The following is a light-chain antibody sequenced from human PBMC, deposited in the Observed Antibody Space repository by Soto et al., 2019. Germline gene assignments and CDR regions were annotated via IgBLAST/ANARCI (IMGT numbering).Light chain of an antibody. Sequence: EIVLTQSPGTLSLSPGERATLSCRASQSVSSSYLAWYQQKRGQAPRLLVYGASSRATGIPDRFSGSGSGTDFTLTISSLDPEDFAVYYCQQRTSWPTFGGGTKVDI. CDR3: QQRTSWPT. J-gene: IGKJ4*01. CDR1: QSVSSSY. V-gene: IGKV3D-20*02. CDR2: GAS.